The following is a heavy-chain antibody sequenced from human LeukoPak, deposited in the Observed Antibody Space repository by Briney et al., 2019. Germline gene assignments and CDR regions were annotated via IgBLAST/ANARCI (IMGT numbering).Heavy chain of an antibody. D-gene: IGHD3-9*01. CDR3: ARHRDILTGYRWFDH. Sequence: PSETLSLTCTVSGGSISSYYWSWIRQPPGKGLEWIGYIYYSGSTNYNPSLKSRVTISVDTSKNQFSLKLSSVTAADTAVYYCARHRDILTGYRWFDHWGQGTLVTVSS. CDR1: GGSISSYY. J-gene: IGHJ5*02. CDR2: IYYSGST. V-gene: IGHV4-59*08.